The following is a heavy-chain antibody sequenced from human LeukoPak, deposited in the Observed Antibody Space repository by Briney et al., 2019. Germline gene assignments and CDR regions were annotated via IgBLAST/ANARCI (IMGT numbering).Heavy chain of an antibody. D-gene: IGHD3-22*01. CDR2: IKSKTDGGTT. CDR3: TAQPYYYDSSGYNDY. Sequence: GGSLRLSCAASGFTFSNAWMSWVRQAPGKGLEWVGRIKSKTDGGTTDYAAPVKGRFTISRDDSKNTLYLQMNSLKTEDTAMYYCTAQPYYYDSSGYNDYWGQGTLVTASS. J-gene: IGHJ4*02. CDR1: GFTFSNAW. V-gene: IGHV3-15*01.